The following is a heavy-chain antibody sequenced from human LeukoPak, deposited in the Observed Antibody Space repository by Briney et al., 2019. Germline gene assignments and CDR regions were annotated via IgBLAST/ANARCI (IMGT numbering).Heavy chain of an antibody. J-gene: IGHJ5*02. CDR2: INHSGST. CDR3: ARGRNGYYDFWSGSWFDP. V-gene: IGHV4-34*01. CDR1: GGSFSGYY. Sequence: PSETLSLTCAVYGGSFSGYYWGWIRQPPGKGLEWIGEINHSGSTNYNPSLKSRVTISVDTSKNQFSLKLSSVTAADTAVYYCARGRNGYYDFWSGSWFDPWGQGTLVTVSS. D-gene: IGHD3-3*01.